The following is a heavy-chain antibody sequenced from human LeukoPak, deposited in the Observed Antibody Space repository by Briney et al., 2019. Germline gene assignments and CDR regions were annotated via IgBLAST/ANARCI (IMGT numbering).Heavy chain of an antibody. V-gene: IGHV1-18*01. CDR3: ARDHSPMVRGVIVY. J-gene: IGHJ4*02. CDR2: ISAYNGNI. D-gene: IGHD3-10*01. CDR1: GYTFTSYG. Sequence: GASVKVSCKVSGYTFTSYGISWVRQAPGQGLEWMGWISAYNGNINYAQKLQGRVTMTTDTSTSTAYMELRSLRSDDTAVYYCARDHSPMVRGVIVYWGQGTLVTVSS.